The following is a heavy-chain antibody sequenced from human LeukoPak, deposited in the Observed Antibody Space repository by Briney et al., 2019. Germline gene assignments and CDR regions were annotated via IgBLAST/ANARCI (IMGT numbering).Heavy chain of an antibody. CDR3: ARGELPYYYDSSGYYALNY. CDR2: IIPIFGTA. Sequence: VASVKVSCKASGGTFSSYAISWVRQAPGQGLEWMGGIIPIFGTANYAQKFQGRVTITADESTSTAYMELSSLRSEDTAVYYCARGELPYYYDSSGYYALNYGGQGTLVTVSS. D-gene: IGHD3-22*01. V-gene: IGHV1-69*13. CDR1: GGTFSSYA. J-gene: IGHJ4*02.